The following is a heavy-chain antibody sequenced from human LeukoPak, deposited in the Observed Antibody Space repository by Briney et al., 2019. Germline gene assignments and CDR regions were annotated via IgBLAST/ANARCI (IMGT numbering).Heavy chain of an antibody. CDR3: ARAEDFWSGYSDY. J-gene: IGHJ4*02. Sequence: PGGSLRLSCAASGFTFTTYWMTWVRQAPGKGLEWVANINQDGTEKYYVDSVKGRFTISRDNAKNSLYLQMNSLRAEDTAVYYCARAEDFWSGYSDYWGQGTLVTVSS. CDR2: INQDGTEK. CDR1: GFTFTTYW. D-gene: IGHD3-3*01. V-gene: IGHV3-7*01.